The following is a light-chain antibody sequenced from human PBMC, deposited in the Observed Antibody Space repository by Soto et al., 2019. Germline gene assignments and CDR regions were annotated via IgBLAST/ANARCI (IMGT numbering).Light chain of an antibody. Sequence: QSALTQPPSASGSPGQSVTISCTGTSSDIGGYNYVSWYQQHPGKAPKLMIYEVTKRPSGVPDRFSGSKSGNTASLTVSGLQAEDEADYYRSSHAGSNNLGVFGGGTKVTVL. CDR3: SSHAGSNNLGV. V-gene: IGLV2-8*01. J-gene: IGLJ2*01. CDR2: EVT. CDR1: SSDIGGYNY.